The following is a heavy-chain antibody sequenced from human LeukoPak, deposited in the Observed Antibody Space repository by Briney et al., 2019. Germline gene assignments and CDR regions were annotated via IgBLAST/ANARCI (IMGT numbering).Heavy chain of an antibody. V-gene: IGHV3-48*04. Sequence: GGSLRLSCAASGFTFSSYSMNWVRQAPGKGLEWASYISTSSSTIYYADSVKGRFTISRDNAKNSLYLQMNSLRAEDTAVYYCARDETLPYYEIWGQGTMVTVSS. CDR1: GFTFSSYS. CDR3: ARDETLPYYEI. D-gene: IGHD3-3*01. J-gene: IGHJ3*02. CDR2: ISTSSSTI.